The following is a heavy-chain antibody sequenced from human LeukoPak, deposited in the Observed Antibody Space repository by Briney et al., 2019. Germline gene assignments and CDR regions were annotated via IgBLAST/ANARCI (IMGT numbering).Heavy chain of an antibody. CDR3: ARDAIDSSGFDFDY. CDR2: ISTSAGTI. J-gene: IGHJ4*02. D-gene: IGHD3-22*01. CDR1: GFTFSDYY. Sequence: GGSLRLSCAASGFTFSDYYMTWIRQAPGKGLEWISYISTSAGTIYYADSVKGRFTISRDNAKNSLYLQMNSLRAEDTAVYYCARDAIDSSGFDFDYWGQGTPVTVSS. V-gene: IGHV3-11*01.